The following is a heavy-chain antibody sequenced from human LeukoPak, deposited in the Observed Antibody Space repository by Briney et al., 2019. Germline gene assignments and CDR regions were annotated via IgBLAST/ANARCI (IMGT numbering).Heavy chain of an antibody. D-gene: IGHD3-16*02. CDR1: GFTFDDYA. J-gene: IGHJ3*02. Sequence: GGSLRLSCAASGFTFDDYAMHWVRQAPGKGLEWVSGISWNSGSIGYADSVKGRFTISRDNAKNSLYLQMNSLRVEDTALYYCAKSFTFGGVIVLDAFDIWGQGTMVTVSS. CDR3: AKSFTFGGVIVLDAFDI. CDR2: ISWNSGSI. V-gene: IGHV3-9*01.